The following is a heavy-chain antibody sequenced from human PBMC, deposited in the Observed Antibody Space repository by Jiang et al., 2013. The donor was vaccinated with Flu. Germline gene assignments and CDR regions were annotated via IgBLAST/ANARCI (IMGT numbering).Heavy chain of an antibody. J-gene: IGHJ4*02. CDR3: ASQHWDHGVGSYYMSH. V-gene: IGHV4-39*07. D-gene: IGHD3-10*01. Sequence: GLVKPSETLSLSCTVSGGSIISEKSYWGWIRQPPGKGVEWIGSIYYSGTTYYNPSLKNRVTISVDTSKKQFSLKLSSVTAADTAVYYCASQHWDHGVGSYYMSHWGQGTLVTVSS. CDR1: GGSIISEKSY. CDR2: IYYSGTT.